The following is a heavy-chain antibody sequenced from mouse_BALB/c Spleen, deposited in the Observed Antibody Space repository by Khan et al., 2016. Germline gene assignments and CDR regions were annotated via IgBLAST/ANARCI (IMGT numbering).Heavy chain of an antibody. CDR2: IKSKTNNYAT. Sequence: EVKLEESGGGLVQPKGSLKLSCAASGFTFNTYAMNWVRQAPGKGLEWVARIKSKTNNYATYHADSVKDRFTISRDDSQGMLYLQMNNLKTEDTAMYYCVGYDYAYWGQGTSVTVSS. J-gene: IGHJ4*01. CDR1: GFTFNTYA. CDR3: VGYDYAY. D-gene: IGHD2-4*01. V-gene: IGHV10-1*02.